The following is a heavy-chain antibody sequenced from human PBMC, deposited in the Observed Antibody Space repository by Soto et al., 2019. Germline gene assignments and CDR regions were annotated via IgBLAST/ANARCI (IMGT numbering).Heavy chain of an antibody. J-gene: IGHJ5*02. V-gene: IGHV4-30-2*05. Sequence: SETLCLTCAVSGGSISSGGYSWSWIRQPPGKGLEWIGYIYHSGSTYYNPSLKSRVTISVDTSKNQFSLKLSSVTAADTAVYYCARDVRPAHTNWFDPWGQGTLVTV. CDR2: IYHSGST. CDR1: GGSISSGGYS. D-gene: IGHD2-8*01. CDR3: ARDVRPAHTNWFDP.